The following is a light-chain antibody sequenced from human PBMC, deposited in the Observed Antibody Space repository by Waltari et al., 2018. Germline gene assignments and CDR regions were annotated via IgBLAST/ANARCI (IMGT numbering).Light chain of an antibody. CDR2: DDS. CDR3: QVWDSSNDHRV. V-gene: IGLV3-21*02. Sequence: SYVLTQPPSVSVAPGQTATITCGGNNIGSNTVHWYQQKPGQAPVLVVYDDSDRPSGIPERFSGSNSGNTATLTISGVEAGDEADYYCQVWDSSNDHRVLGGGTKLTVL. J-gene: IGLJ3*02. CDR1: NIGSNT.